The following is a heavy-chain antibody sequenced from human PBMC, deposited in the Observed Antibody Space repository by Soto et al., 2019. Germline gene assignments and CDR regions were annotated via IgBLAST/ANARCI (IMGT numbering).Heavy chain of an antibody. CDR2: ISGSGGST. J-gene: IGHJ4*02. Sequence: GGSLRLSCAASGFTFSSYAMSWVRQAPGKGLEWVSAISGSGGSTYYADSVKGRFTISRDKSKNTLYLQMNSLRAEDTAVDYCAKEVLTSVVVLVAGDYWGQGTLVTVSS. CDR3: AKEVLTSVVVLVAGDY. V-gene: IGHV3-23*01. CDR1: GFTFSSYA. D-gene: IGHD2-15*01.